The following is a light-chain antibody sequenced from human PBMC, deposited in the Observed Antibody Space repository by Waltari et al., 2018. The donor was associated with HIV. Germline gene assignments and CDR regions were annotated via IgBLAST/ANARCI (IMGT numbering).Light chain of an antibody. CDR2: SAA. V-gene: IGLV7-43*01. Sequence: QTVVTQEPSLTVAPGGKVTLTCSSATGPVSSGAHANWFQQRPGHRPTPLFYSAARRHPVNPERLSASLVGGRATLTLSNGWPQDQSDYVCSRILRTSYRFGGGTKVTVL. J-gene: IGLJ2*01. CDR3: SRILRTSYR. CDR1: TGPVSSGAH.